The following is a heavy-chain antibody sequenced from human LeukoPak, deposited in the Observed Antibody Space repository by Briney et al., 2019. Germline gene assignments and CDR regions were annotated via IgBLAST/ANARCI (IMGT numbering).Heavy chain of an antibody. J-gene: IGHJ4*02. CDR1: GFTFSTYN. CDR2: IGSGSNYI. CDR3: ARGGITFGGVIVH. D-gene: IGHD3-16*02. Sequence: GGSLRLSCAASGFTFSTYNMNWVRQAPGKGPEWVSSIGSGSNYIYYAESLKGRFTISRDNAKNSLYLQINSLRADDTAVYYCARGGITFGGVIVHWGQGTLVTVSS. V-gene: IGHV3-21*01.